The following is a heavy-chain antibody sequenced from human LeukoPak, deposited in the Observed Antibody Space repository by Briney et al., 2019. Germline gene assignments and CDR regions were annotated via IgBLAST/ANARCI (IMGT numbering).Heavy chain of an antibody. J-gene: IGHJ6*04. Sequence: PGGSLRLSCAASGFTFSSYWMSWVRQAPGKGLEWVANIKQDGSEKYYVDSVKGRLTISRDNAKNSLYLQMNSLRAEDTAVYYCARDLLLWFGESVGMDVWGKGTTVTVSS. CDR1: GFTFSSYW. V-gene: IGHV3-7*03. D-gene: IGHD3-10*01. CDR3: ARDLLLWFGESVGMDV. CDR2: IKQDGSEK.